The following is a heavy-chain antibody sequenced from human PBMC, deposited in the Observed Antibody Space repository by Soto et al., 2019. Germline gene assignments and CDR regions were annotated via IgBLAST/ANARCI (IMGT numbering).Heavy chain of an antibody. CDR1: GGTFSSYA. V-gene: IGHV1-69*13. CDR2: IIPIFGTA. Sequence: SVKVSCKASGGTFSSYAISWVRQAPGQGLEWMGGIIPIFGTANYAQKFQGRVTITADESTSTAYMELSSLRSEDTAVYYCARDDRYCSGGSCYDYWGQGTLVTVSS. CDR3: ARDDRYCSGGSCYDY. J-gene: IGHJ4*02. D-gene: IGHD2-15*01.